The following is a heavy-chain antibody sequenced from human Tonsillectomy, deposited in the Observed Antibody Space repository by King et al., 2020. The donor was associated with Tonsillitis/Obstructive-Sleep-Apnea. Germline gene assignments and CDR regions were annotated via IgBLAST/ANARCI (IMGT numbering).Heavy chain of an antibody. J-gene: IGHJ5*02. V-gene: IGHV3-30*01. Sequence: VQLVESGGGVVQPGRSLRLSCAASGFTFSSYRMHWVRQAPGKGLEWVAVISFDGSDKYYADSVKGRFTISRDNSKNTLYLQMTSLRAEDTAVYYCARDPRINIALGGWFDPWGQGTLVTVSS. CDR2: ISFDGSDK. CDR1: GFTFSSYR. D-gene: IGHD2/OR15-2a*01. CDR3: ARDPRINIALGGWFDP.